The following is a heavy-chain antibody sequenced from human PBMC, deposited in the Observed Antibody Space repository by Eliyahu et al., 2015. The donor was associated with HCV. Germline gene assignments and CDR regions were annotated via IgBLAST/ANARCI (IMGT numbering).Heavy chain of an antibody. Sequence: QVQLVQSGAXVKKPGASVKVSCKVSGXTLTEXSMXWVRQAPGKGLEWMGGFDPEDGETIYAQKFQGRVTMTEDTSTDTAYMELSSLRSEDTAVYYCATAIVVVPAAFRGYYYGMDVWGQGTTVTVSS. CDR2: FDPEDGET. D-gene: IGHD2-2*01. CDR1: GXTLTEXS. V-gene: IGHV1-24*01. J-gene: IGHJ6*02. CDR3: ATAIVVVPAAFRGYYYGMDV.